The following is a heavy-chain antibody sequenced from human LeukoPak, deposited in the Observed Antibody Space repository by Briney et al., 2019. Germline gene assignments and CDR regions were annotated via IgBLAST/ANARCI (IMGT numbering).Heavy chain of an antibody. V-gene: IGHV1-2*02. CDR2: INPNSGGT. J-gene: IGHJ4*02. CDR3: AREGYYYDSSGYYPFDY. D-gene: IGHD3-22*01. CDR1: GYTFTGYY. Sequence: GAAVKVSCKASGYTFTGYYMHWVRQAPVQGLEWMGWINPNSGGTNYAQKFQGRVTMTRDTSISTAYMELSRLRSDDTAVYYCAREGYYYDSSGYYPFDYWGQGTLVTVSS.